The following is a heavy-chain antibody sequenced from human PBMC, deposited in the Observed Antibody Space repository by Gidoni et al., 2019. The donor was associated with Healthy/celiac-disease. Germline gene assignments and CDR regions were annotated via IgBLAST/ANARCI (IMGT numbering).Heavy chain of an antibody. CDR2: ISWNSVSI. V-gene: IGHV3-9*01. CDR1: GFTFDDYA. CDR3: AKRGSGWYGDPDAFDI. Sequence: EVQLVESGGGLVQPGRSLRLSCAASGFTFDDYAMHWVRQAPGKGLEWVSGISWNSVSIGYADSVKGRFTISRDNAKNSLYLQMNSLRAEDTALYYCAKRGSGWYGDPDAFDIWGQGTMVTVSS. D-gene: IGHD6-19*01. J-gene: IGHJ3*02.